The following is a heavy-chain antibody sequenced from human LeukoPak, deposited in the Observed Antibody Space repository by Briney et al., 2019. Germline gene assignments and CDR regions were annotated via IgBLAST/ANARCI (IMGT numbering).Heavy chain of an antibody. V-gene: IGHV3-23*01. CDR1: GFSFSAYG. D-gene: IGHD4-17*01. Sequence: GGSLRLSCAASGFSFSAYGMHWARQAPGKGLQWVSAITGSGDNTYYADSVRGRFTISRDNFKNTLYLQMNRLRVEDTAIYYCVKDRKAVTPTDYWGQGTLVTVSS. J-gene: IGHJ4*02. CDR2: ITGSGDNT. CDR3: VKDRKAVTPTDY.